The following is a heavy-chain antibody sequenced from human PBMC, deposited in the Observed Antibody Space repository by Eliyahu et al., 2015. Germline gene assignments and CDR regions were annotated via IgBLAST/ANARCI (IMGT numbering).Heavy chain of an antibody. J-gene: IGHJ4*02. CDR1: GYSLTTFG. V-gene: IGHV1-18*01. CDR3: ARAREFTITMVQGVIISEFDY. D-gene: IGHD3-10*01. CDR2: DRADNXDT. Sequence: QVHLVQSGAEVKKPGASVKVSCKASGYSLTTFGISWVRXAPXQELEWMGCDRADNXDTNXAQKFQXRVTMTTDTSTSTASMELRSLRSDDTAVYYCARAREFTITMVQGVIISEFDYWGQGTLVTVSS.